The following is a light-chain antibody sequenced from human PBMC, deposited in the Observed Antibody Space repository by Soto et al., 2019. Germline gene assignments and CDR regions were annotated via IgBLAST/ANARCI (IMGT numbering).Light chain of an antibody. V-gene: IGKV3-20*01. J-gene: IGKJ2*01. CDR3: QHYDGSPRT. Sequence: ETVLTQSPGTVSLSPGERATLSCTTSQSVRSNYLAWYQQKPGQAPRLLIYGVFSRATGIPDRFSGSGSGTDFTLTSSGLEPEDSAVYYWQHYDGSPRTVGQGTKLEI. CDR2: GVF. CDR1: QSVRSNY.